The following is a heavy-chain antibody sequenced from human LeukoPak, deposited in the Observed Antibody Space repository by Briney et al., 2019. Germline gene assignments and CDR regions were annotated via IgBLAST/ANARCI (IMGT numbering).Heavy chain of an antibody. CDR3: ARDRLDTAMVLYYYYYGMDV. J-gene: IGHJ6*02. CDR2: IYYSGST. CDR1: GGSISSYY. D-gene: IGHD5-18*01. Sequence: PSETLSLTCTVSGGSISSYYWSWIRQPPGKGLEWIGYIYYSGSTNYNPSLKSRVTISVDTSKNQLSLKLSSVTAADTAVYYCARDRLDTAMVLYYYYYGMDVWGQGTTVTVSS. V-gene: IGHV4-59*12.